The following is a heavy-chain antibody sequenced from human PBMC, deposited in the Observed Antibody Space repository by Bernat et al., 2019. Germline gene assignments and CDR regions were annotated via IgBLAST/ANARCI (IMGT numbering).Heavy chain of an antibody. Sequence: QVQLQESGPGLAKPSQTLSLICTVSGGSISTGDYYWSWIRQHPGKGLEWIGYIYYSGNTYYNPSLKSRVTISVDTSKNQFSLKLSSVTAADTAVYFCARVEGAYVDFDIWGQGTMVTVSS. CDR1: GGSISTGDYY. D-gene: IGHD4-17*01. CDR2: IYYSGNT. CDR3: ARVEGAYVDFDI. V-gene: IGHV4-31*03. J-gene: IGHJ3*02.